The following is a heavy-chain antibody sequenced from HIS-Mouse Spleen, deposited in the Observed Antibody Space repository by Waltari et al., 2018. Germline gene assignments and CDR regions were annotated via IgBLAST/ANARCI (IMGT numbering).Heavy chain of an antibody. D-gene: IGHD6-13*01. J-gene: IGHJ4*02. CDR3: AKDYDHFGFIAAAGIDY. CDR1: GFTFSSYA. Sequence: EVQLLESGGGLVQPGGSLRLSCAASGFTFSSYAMSWVRPAPGKGLEWVSAISGSGGSTYYADSVKGRFTISRDNSKNTLYLQMNSLRAEDTAVYYCAKDYDHFGFIAAAGIDYWGQGTLVTVSS. V-gene: IGHV3-23*01. CDR2: ISGSGGST.